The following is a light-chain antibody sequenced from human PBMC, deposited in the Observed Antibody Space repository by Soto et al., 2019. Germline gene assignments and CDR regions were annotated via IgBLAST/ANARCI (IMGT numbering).Light chain of an antibody. V-gene: IGLV2-23*03. J-gene: IGLJ1*01. CDR1: SSDVGSYNL. CDR3: CSYAGSSTFYV. CDR2: EGS. Sequence: QSVLTKPASVSGSPGQSITISCTGTSSDVGSYNLVSWYQQHPGKAPKLMIYEGSKRPSGVSNRFSGSNSGNTASLTISGLXAEDEADYYCCSYAGSSTFYVFGTGTKVTVL.